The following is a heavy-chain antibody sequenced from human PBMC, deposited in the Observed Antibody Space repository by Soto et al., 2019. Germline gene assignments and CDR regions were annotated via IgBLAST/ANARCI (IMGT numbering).Heavy chain of an antibody. D-gene: IGHD5-12*01. CDR2: ISAHNGNT. CDR1: GYGFTTYG. J-gene: IGHJ4*02. Sequence: QVHLVQSGAEVKKPGASVKVSCKGSGYGFTTYGITWVRQAPGQGLEWMAWISAHNGNTNYAQKLQGRVPVTRDTSTSTAYMELRSLRSDAPAVYYCARGGYGDYWGQGALVTVS. CDR3: ARGGYGDY. V-gene: IGHV1-18*01.